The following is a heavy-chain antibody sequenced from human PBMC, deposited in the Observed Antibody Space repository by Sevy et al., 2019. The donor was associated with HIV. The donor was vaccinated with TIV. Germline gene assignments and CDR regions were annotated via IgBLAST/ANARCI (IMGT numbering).Heavy chain of an antibody. CDR3: ARAFCSGGRCYSLAY. V-gene: IGHV1-18*01. D-gene: IGHD2-15*01. CDR1: GYTFSTYR. CDR2: ISPHNGDT. J-gene: IGHJ4*02. Sequence: ASVKVSCKVSGYTFSTYRITWVRQAPGQGLEWMGWISPHNGDTNYARKLQGKVGMTTDTSTTTAYMELRGLTSDDTALYYCARAFCSGGRCYSLAYWGQGTLVTVSS.